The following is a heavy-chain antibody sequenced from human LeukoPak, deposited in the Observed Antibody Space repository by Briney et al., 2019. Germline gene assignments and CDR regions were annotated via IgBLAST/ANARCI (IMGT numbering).Heavy chain of an antibody. Sequence: GGSLRLSCAASGFTFSRHAMSWVRQAPGKGLEWVSTTGLNSVNTLCAESVQGRFSISRDNSKNTLDLQVGNLRVDDTAVYYCAKGDDIGKHPTRAYYFDTWGQGTLVTVSS. CDR2: TGLNSVNT. CDR3: AKGDDIGKHPTRAYYFDT. D-gene: IGHD5-24*01. V-gene: IGHV3-23*01. J-gene: IGHJ4*02. CDR1: GFTFSRHA.